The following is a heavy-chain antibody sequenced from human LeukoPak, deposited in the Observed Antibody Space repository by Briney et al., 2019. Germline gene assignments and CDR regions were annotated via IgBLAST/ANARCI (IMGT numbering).Heavy chain of an antibody. CDR1: GYTFTSYA. Sequence: ASVNVSCKASGYTFTSYAMNWVRQAPGQGLEWMGWINTNTGNPTYAQGFTGRFVFSLDTSVSTAYLQISSLKAEDTAVYYCARVVGCGGDCYSGISDYWGQGTLVTVSS. J-gene: IGHJ4*02. D-gene: IGHD2-21*02. CDR3: ARVVGCGGDCYSGISDY. CDR2: INTNTGNP. V-gene: IGHV7-4-1*02.